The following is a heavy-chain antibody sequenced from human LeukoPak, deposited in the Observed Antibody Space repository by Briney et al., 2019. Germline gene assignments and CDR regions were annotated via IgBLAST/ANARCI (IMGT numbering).Heavy chain of an antibody. D-gene: IGHD7-27*01. Sequence: GGSLRLSCAASGFTFDDYAMHWVRQAPGKGLEWVSGISWNSGSIGYADSVKGRFTISRDNAKNSLYLQMNSPRAEDTAVYYCAKPWGSRIQYFDYWGQGTLVTVSS. CDR1: GFTFDDYA. CDR3: AKPWGSRIQYFDY. J-gene: IGHJ4*02. CDR2: ISWNSGSI. V-gene: IGHV3-9*01.